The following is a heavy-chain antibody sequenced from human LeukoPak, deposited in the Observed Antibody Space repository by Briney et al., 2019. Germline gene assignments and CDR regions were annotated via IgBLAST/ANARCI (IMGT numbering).Heavy chain of an antibody. J-gene: IGHJ4*02. CDR3: AREGDWAGTAY. CDR1: GDSVSSKSAC. CDR2: TCYRSRWGS. D-gene: IGHD3/OR15-3a*01. Sequence: SQTLSLTCAISGDSVSSKSACWTWIRQSPSSGLEWLGRTCYRSRWGSDYAPSLKSRISINADTSKNQFSLRLNSVTPEDTAVYYCAREGDWAGTAYWGQGTLVAVSA. V-gene: IGHV6-1*01.